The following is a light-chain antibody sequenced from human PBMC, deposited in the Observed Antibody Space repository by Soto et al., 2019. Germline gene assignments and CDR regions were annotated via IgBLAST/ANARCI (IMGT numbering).Light chain of an antibody. Sequence: ETVMTQSPATLPVSPGERATLSCRASQSVNSNLAWYQQKLGQAPRVLIYGASTRATGIPDRFSGSGSGTEFILTISSLQSEDFAVYYCQQYGSSGTFGQGTKVDIK. J-gene: IGKJ1*01. CDR1: QSVNSN. V-gene: IGKV3-15*01. CDR2: GAS. CDR3: QQYGSSGT.